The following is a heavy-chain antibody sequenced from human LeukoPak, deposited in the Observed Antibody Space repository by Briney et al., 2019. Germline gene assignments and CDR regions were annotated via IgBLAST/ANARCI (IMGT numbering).Heavy chain of an antibody. J-gene: IGHJ5*02. Sequence: PSETLSLTCTVSGGSISSGSYYWSWIRQPAGKGLEWIGRIYTSGSTNYNPSLKSRVTISVDTSKNQSSLKLSSVTAADTAVYYCARLVWGWFDPWGQGTLVTVSS. D-gene: IGHD3-10*01. CDR1: GGSISSGSYY. V-gene: IGHV4-61*02. CDR2: IYTSGST. CDR3: ARLVWGWFDP.